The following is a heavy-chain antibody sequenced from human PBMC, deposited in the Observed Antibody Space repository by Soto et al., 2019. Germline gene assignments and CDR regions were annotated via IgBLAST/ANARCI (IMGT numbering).Heavy chain of an antibody. J-gene: IGHJ4*02. CDR2: ISSSSSYI. CDR1: GFSFSSYS. CDR3: ARGNDYSNYGDFDY. D-gene: IGHD4-4*01. Sequence: GGSLRLSCAASGFSFSSYSMNWVRQAPGKGLEWVSSISSSSSYIYYAVSVKGRFTISRDNAKNSLYLQMNSLRAEDTVVYYCARGNDYSNYGDFDYWGQGTLVTVSS. V-gene: IGHV3-21*01.